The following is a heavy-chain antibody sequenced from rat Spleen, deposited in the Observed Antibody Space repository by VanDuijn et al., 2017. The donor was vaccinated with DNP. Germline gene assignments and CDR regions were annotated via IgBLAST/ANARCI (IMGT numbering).Heavy chain of an antibody. V-gene: IGHV4-2*01. Sequence: EVKLVESGGGLVQPGSSLKLSCAASGFNFNDYWMGWVRQAPGKGLEWIGQINKDSSTINYNPSLKEKITISRDNAQNTLYLQMSKLGSEDTAIYYCGKGPNYGGWSDYFDYWGQGVMVTVSS. CDR2: INKDSSTI. CDR3: GKGPNYGGWSDYFDY. CDR1: GFNFNDYW. J-gene: IGHJ2*01. D-gene: IGHD1-11*01.